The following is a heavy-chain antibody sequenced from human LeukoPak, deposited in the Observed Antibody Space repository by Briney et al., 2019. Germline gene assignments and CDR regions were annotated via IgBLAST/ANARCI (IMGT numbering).Heavy chain of an antibody. J-gene: IGHJ5*02. CDR1: GGSISTYY. Sequence: SETLSLTCTVSGGSISTYYWNWIRQPPGKGLEWIGYIYYSGTTNYNPSLKSRVSMSVDTSKNQFSLKLSSVTAADTAVYYCARFILPGGWFDPWGQGTLVTISS. V-gene: IGHV4-59*01. D-gene: IGHD1-26*01. CDR2: IYYSGTT. CDR3: ARFILPGGWFDP.